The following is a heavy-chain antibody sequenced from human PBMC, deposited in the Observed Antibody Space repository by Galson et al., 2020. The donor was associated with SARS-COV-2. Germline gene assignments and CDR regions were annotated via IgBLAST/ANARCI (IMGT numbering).Heavy chain of an antibody. V-gene: IGHV3-30*04. CDR3: ARESSGRYVDCFGY. D-gene: IGHD1-26*01. CDR1: GFTFNTYA. Sequence: GGSLRLTCAASGFTFNTYAIHWVRQPPGKGLDWVAVISHDGSNKYYADPVKGRFTISRDNSENILSLQMNIPTTDDTGVYYCARESSGRYVDCFGYWGQGALVTGSS. J-gene: IGHJ4*02. CDR2: ISHDGSNK.